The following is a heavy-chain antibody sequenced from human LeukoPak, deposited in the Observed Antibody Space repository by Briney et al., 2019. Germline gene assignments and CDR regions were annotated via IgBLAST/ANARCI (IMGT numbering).Heavy chain of an antibody. Sequence: PGGSLRLSCAASGFTFSSYAMSWVRQAPGKGLEWVSAISGSGGSTYYADSVQGRFTISRDNSKNTLYLQMNSLRAEDTAVYYCAKGGDILTGYYNYYYYYYMDVWGKGTTVTVSS. CDR1: GFTFSSYA. D-gene: IGHD3-9*01. CDR3: AKGGDILTGYYNYYYYYYMDV. V-gene: IGHV3-23*01. J-gene: IGHJ6*03. CDR2: ISGSGGST.